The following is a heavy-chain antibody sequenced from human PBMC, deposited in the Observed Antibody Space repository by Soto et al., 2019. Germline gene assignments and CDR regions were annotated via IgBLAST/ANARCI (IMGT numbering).Heavy chain of an antibody. CDR2: IYPGDSDT. Sequence: RESLKSSCKGSGYSFTSYWIGWVRQMPGKGLEWMGIIYPGDSDTRYSPSFQGQVTISADKSISTAYLQWSSLKASDTAMYYCATRIAAAQYYYGMDVWGQGTTVTVSS. CDR1: GYSFTSYW. D-gene: IGHD6-13*01. CDR3: ATRIAAAQYYYGMDV. V-gene: IGHV5-51*01. J-gene: IGHJ6*02.